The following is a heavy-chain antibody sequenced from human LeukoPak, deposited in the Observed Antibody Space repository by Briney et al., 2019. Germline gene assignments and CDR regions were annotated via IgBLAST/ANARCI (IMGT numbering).Heavy chain of an antibody. Sequence: PGGSLRLSCAASGFTFSSYAMSWVRQAPGKGLEWVSAISGSGGSTYYADSVKGRFTISRDNSKNTLYLQMNSLRAEDTAVYYCAKRGQLDPYYYYYMDVWGKGTTVTVSS. CDR3: AKRGQLDPYYYYYMDV. CDR1: GFTFSSYA. V-gene: IGHV3-23*01. D-gene: IGHD6-6*01. CDR2: ISGSGGST. J-gene: IGHJ6*03.